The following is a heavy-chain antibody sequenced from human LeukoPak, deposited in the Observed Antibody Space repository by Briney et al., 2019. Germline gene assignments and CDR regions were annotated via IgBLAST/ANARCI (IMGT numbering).Heavy chain of an antibody. Sequence: PSETLSLTCTVSGGSVSSGSYYWSWIRQPPGKGLEWIGYIYYSGSTNYNPSLKSRVTISVDTSKNQFSLKLSSVTAADTAVYYCARILGDFWSGYYLAFDYWGQGALVTVSS. D-gene: IGHD3-3*01. J-gene: IGHJ4*02. CDR3: ARILGDFWSGYYLAFDY. CDR1: GGSVSSGSYY. CDR2: IYYSGST. V-gene: IGHV4-61*01.